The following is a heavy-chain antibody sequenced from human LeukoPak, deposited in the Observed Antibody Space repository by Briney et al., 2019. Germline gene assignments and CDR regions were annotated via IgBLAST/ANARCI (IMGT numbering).Heavy chain of an antibody. D-gene: IGHD3-22*01. V-gene: IGHV1-2*04. CDR3: ARGDYYYDSSGYPLVNWFDP. CDR2: IIPNSGGT. J-gene: IGHJ5*02. CDR1: GYTFTVYY. Sequence: GASVKVSCKASGYTFTVYYMHWVRQAPGQGLEWMGWIIPNSGGTNYAQKFQGWVTMTRDTSISTAYMELSRLRSDDTAVYYCARGDYYYDSSGYPLVNWFDPWGQGTLVTVSS.